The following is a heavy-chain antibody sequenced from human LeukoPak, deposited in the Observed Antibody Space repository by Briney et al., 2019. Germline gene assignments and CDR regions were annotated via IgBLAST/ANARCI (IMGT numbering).Heavy chain of an antibody. D-gene: IGHD3-22*01. V-gene: IGHV3-9*01. CDR1: GFTFDDYA. CDR2: ISWNSGSI. J-gene: IGHJ4*02. Sequence: GGSLRLSCAASGFTFDDYAMHWVRQAPGKGLEWVSGISWNSGSIGYADSVKGRFTISRDNAKNSLFLQMNSLRAEDTALYYCAKDGVYYSDSSGFSNFDYWGQGTLVTVSS. CDR3: AKDGVYYSDSSGFSNFDY.